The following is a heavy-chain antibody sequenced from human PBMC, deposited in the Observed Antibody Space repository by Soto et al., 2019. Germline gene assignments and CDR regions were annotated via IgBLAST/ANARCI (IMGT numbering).Heavy chain of an antibody. CDR3: ARDRHRYCSSTSCHSDGMDV. D-gene: IGHD2-2*01. J-gene: IGHJ6*02. V-gene: IGHV4-31*03. CDR1: GGSISSGGYY. Sequence: QVQLQESGPGLVKPSQTLSLTCTVSGGSISSGGYYWSWIRQHPGKGLEWIGYIYYSGSTYYNPSLKSRVTISVDTSKNQFSLKLSSVTAADTAVYYCARDRHRYCSSTSCHSDGMDVWGQGTTVTVSS. CDR2: IYYSGST.